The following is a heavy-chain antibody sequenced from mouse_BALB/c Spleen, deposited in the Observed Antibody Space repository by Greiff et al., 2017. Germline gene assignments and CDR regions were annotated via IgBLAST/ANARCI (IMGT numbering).Heavy chain of an antibody. D-gene: IGHD2-10*02. CDR1: GFTFSSFG. Sequence: EVKLMESGGGLVQPGGSRKLSCAASGFTFSSFGMHWVRQAPEKGLEWVAYISSGSSTIYYADTVKGRFTISRDNPKNTLFLQMTSLRSEDTAMYYCAREYGNYPAWFAYWGQGTLVTVSA. CDR2: ISSGSSTI. CDR3: AREYGNYPAWFAY. J-gene: IGHJ3*01. V-gene: IGHV5-17*02.